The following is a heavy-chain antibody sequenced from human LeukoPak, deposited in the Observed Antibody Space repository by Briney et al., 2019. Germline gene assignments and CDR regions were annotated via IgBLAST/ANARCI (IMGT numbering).Heavy chain of an antibody. CDR1: GFSFGGYA. D-gene: IGHD2-21*02. CDR3: VKSGGYATAIRYFDL. V-gene: IGHV3-9*01. Sequence: GGSLRLSCAASGFSFGGYALHWVRQAPGKGLEWVASISWNSGDIVHADSVKGRFTISRDNAKNSLYPQMDSLRTEDTALYYCVKSGGYATAIRYFDLWGRGTLVTVSS. J-gene: IGHJ2*01. CDR2: ISWNSGDI.